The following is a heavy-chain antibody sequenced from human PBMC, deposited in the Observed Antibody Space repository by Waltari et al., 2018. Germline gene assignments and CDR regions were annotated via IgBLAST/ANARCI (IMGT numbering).Heavy chain of an antibody. CDR2: ISGSGDRA. CDR3: AKVLNNWPDVFDV. Sequence: EVQVLESGGGLIQPGGALRLSCTAPGFPFSSDAMTWVCQAPGEGLEWVSAISGSGDRADYSDSVRGRFTTSGDSSRNTVWLQMSSLRVEDTAVYFCAKVLNNWPDVFDVWGQGTMVTVSS. V-gene: IGHV3-23*01. J-gene: IGHJ3*01. CDR1: GFPFSSDA.